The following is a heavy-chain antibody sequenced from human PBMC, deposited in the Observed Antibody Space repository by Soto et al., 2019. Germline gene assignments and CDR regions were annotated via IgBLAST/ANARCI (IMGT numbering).Heavy chain of an antibody. D-gene: IGHD6-13*01. J-gene: IGHJ2*01. Sequence: EVQLLESGGGLVQPGGSLRLSCAASGFTFSSYAMSWVRQAPGKGLEWVSGISATGGSTYYADSVKGRFTISRDNSKNTLYLQMSSLRAEDTAVYYCAKTYSSVWSHWYFDLWGRGTLVTVSS. CDR3: AKTYSSVWSHWYFDL. CDR1: GFTFSSYA. V-gene: IGHV3-23*01. CDR2: ISATGGST.